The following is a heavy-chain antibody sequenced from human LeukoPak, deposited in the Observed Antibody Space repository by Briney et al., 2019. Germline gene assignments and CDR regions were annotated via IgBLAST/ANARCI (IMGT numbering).Heavy chain of an antibody. J-gene: IGHJ4*02. V-gene: IGHV3-30*09. CDR1: GFTFSTYV. CDR3: ASAYGDYLDH. Sequence: GGSLRLSCAASGFTFSTYVIHWVRQAPGKGLEWVAFISDVGSSKHYADSVKGRFAISRDNSKNTLSLQMNSLRAEDTAVYYCASAYGDYLDHWGQGTLVTVSP. CDR2: ISDVGSSK. D-gene: IGHD4-17*01.